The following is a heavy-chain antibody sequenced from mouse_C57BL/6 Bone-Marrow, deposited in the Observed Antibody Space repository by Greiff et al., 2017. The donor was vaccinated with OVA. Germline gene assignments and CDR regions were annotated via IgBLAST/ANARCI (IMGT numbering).Heavy chain of an antibody. CDR2: IDPSDSET. J-gene: IGHJ1*03. V-gene: IGHV1-52*01. CDR3: ARGWLLRYFDV. CDR1: GYTFTSYW. Sequence: QVQLQQPGAELVRPGSSVTLSCQASGYTFTSYWMHWVKQRPIQGLEWIGNIDPSDSETHYNQKFKDKATLTVDKSSSSACMQLSSLTSEDSAVYYCARGWLLRYFDVWGTGTTVTVSS. D-gene: IGHD2-3*01.